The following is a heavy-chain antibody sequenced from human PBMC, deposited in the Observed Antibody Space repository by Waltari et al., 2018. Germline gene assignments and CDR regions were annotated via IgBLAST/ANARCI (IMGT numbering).Heavy chain of an antibody. Sequence: QVQLVQSGAEVKKPGSSVKVSCKASGGTFSSYTISWVRQAPGQGLEWMGRISPILGRANDAQKFQGRVTITADKSTSTAYMELSSLRSEDTAVYYCAEGSGYQIHWGQGTLVTVSS. CDR2: ISPILGRA. D-gene: IGHD3-3*01. V-gene: IGHV1-69*02. CDR3: AEGSGYQIH. J-gene: IGHJ4*02. CDR1: GGTFSSYT.